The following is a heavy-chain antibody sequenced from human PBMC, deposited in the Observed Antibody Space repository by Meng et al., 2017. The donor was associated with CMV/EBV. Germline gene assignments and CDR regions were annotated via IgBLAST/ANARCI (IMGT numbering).Heavy chain of an antibody. V-gene: IGHV4-34*01. CDR2: INHSGST. D-gene: IGHD2-15*01. J-gene: IGHJ4*02. CDR3: ARGPGGYCSGGSCYPRASVAGRRFDY. Sequence: SWHRQPPVKGLEWIGEINHSGSTNYNPSLKSRVTISVDTSKNQFSLKLSSVTAADTAVYYCARGPGGYCSGGSCYPRASVAGRRFDYWGQGTLVTVS.